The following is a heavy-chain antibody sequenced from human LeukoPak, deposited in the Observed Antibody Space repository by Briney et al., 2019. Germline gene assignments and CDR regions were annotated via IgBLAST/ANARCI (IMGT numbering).Heavy chain of an antibody. CDR1: GFTFSSYS. Sequence: PGGSLRLSCAASGFTFSSYSMNWVRQAPGKGLEWVSSISSSSSYIYYADSVKGRFTISRDNSKNTLYLQMNSLRAEHTAVYYCAKEEVIVSLDAFDIWGQGTMVTVSS. V-gene: IGHV3-21*04. J-gene: IGHJ3*02. CDR2: ISSSSSYI. D-gene: IGHD3-22*01. CDR3: AKEEVIVSLDAFDI.